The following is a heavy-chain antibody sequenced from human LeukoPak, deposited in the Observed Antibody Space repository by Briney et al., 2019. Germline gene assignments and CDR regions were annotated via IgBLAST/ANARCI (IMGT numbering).Heavy chain of an antibody. Sequence: PSETLSLTCTVSGGSISSGGYYWSWIRQHPGKGLEWIGYIYYSGSTYYNPSLKSRVTISVDTSKNQFSLKLSSVTAADTAVYSCSLQARTKYYGMDVWGQGTTVTVSS. CDR3: SLQARTKYYGMDV. V-gene: IGHV4-31*03. J-gene: IGHJ6*02. CDR1: GGSISSGGYY. CDR2: IYYSGST. D-gene: IGHD1-7*01.